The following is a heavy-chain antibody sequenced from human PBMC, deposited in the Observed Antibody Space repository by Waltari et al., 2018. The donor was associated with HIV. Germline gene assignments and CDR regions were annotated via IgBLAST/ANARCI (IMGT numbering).Heavy chain of an antibody. Sequence: QLQLQESGPGLVKPSVTLSLTCTVSGGSISSSSSYWGWIRHPPGKGLEWIGSIYYSGSTYYNPSLKSRVTISVDTSKNQFSLKLSSVTAADTAVYYCAANRGDSSGYKPEYFQHWGQGTLVTVSS. CDR3: AANRGDSSGYKPEYFQH. CDR2: IYYSGST. J-gene: IGHJ1*01. D-gene: IGHD3-22*01. CDR1: GGSISSSSSY. V-gene: IGHV4-39*01.